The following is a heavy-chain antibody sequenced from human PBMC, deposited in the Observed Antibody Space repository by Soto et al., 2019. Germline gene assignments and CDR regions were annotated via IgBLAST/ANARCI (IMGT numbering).Heavy chain of an antibody. D-gene: IGHD4-17*01. CDR3: ATRLLYDYGGNLCVY. CDR2: ISYDGSNK. V-gene: IGHV3-30*03. J-gene: IGHJ4*02. Sequence: PGGSLRLSCAASGFTFSSYGMHWVRQAPGKGLEWVAVISYDGSNKYYADSVKGRFTISRDNSKNTLYLQMNSLRAEDTAVYYCATRLLYDYGGNLCVYWGQGTLVTVSS. CDR1: GFTFSSYG.